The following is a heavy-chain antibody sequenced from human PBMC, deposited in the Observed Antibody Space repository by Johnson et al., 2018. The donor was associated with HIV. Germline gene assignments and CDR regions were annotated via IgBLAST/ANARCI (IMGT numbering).Heavy chain of an antibody. D-gene: IGHD3-16*01. CDR1: GFTFDDYT. V-gene: IGHV3-43*01. CDR3: AGGWVYGFDI. J-gene: IGHJ3*02. Sequence: VQLVESGGVVVQPGGSLRLSCAASGFTFDDYTMHWVRQAPGKGLEWVSLISWDGGSTYYADSVKGRFTISRDNSKNTLYLQMNRLRAEDTAVYYCAGGWVYGFDIWGQGTMVTVSS. CDR2: ISWDGGST.